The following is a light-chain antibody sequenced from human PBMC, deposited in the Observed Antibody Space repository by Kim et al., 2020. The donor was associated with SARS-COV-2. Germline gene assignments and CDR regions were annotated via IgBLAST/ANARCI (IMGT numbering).Light chain of an antibody. Sequence: DIQMTQSPSSLSASVGDRVTITCRASQSISSYLNWYQQKPGKAPKLLIYAASSLQSGVPSRFSGSGSGTDFTLTISSLQLEDFATYYCQQSYSTPSTFGQGTKLEI. J-gene: IGKJ2*02. CDR1: QSISSY. CDR2: AAS. V-gene: IGKV1-39*01. CDR3: QQSYSTPST.